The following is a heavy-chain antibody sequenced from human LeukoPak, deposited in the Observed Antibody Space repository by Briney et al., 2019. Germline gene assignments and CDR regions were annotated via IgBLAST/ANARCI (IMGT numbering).Heavy chain of an antibody. CDR3: TTSLGYCSSTSCFDFDY. CDR1: GFTFSSYA. J-gene: IGHJ4*02. CDR2: IRSKAYGGTT. D-gene: IGHD2-2*01. V-gene: IGHV3-49*04. Sequence: PGGSLRLSCAASGFTFSSYAMTWVRQAPGKGLEWVGFIRSKAYGGTTEYAASVKGRFTISRDDSKSIAYLQMNTLKTEDTAVYYCTTSLGYCSSTSCFDFDYWGQGTLVTVSS.